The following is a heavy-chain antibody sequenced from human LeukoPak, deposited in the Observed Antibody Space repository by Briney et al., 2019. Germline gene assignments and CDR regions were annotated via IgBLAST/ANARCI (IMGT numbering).Heavy chain of an antibody. V-gene: IGHV5-51*01. CDR2: IYPGDSDT. CDR1: GYSFTSYW. Sequence: GESLKISCKGSGYSFTSYWIGWVRQMPGKGLEWMGIIYPGDSDTRYSPSFQGHVTISADKSISTAYPQWSSLKASDTAMYYCARQFTIDSSCYYHDYWGQGTLVTVSS. CDR3: ARQFTIDSSCYYHDY. J-gene: IGHJ4*02. D-gene: IGHD3-22*01.